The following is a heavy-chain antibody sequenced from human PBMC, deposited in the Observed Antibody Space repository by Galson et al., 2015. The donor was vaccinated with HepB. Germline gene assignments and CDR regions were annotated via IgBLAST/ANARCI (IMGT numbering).Heavy chain of an antibody. V-gene: IGHV3-23*01. CDR1: A. D-gene: IGHD3-22*01. CDR3: AKDYLPYYDRWGSYSDLYYFDY. J-gene: IGHJ4*02. CDR2: ISGSGGST. Sequence: AMNWVRQAPGKGLEWVASISGSGGSTYYADSVKGRFTVSRDNSLDTVDLQMDSLRVDDTAVYYCAKDYLPYYDRWGSYSDLYYFDYWGQGTLVTVSS.